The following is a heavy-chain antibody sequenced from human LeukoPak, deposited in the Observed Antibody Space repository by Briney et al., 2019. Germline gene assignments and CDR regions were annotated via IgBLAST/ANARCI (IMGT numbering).Heavy chain of an antibody. Sequence: GESLKISCKGSGYTFTTFWIGWVRQMPGKGLEWMGIIYPGDSDTRYSPSFQGQVTISADKSISAAYLQWSSLKASDTAMYYCARHNGDYGNHAFDIWGQGTMVTVSS. CDR1: GYTFTTFW. D-gene: IGHD4-17*01. CDR2: IYPGDSDT. CDR3: ARHNGDYGNHAFDI. V-gene: IGHV5-51*01. J-gene: IGHJ3*02.